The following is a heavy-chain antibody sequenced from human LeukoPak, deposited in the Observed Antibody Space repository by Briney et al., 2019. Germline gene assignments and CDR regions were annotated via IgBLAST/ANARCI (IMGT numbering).Heavy chain of an antibody. CDR3: VRDLGHSRHYFEY. CDR2: ISQDGSET. CDR1: GFTLNSFF. V-gene: IGHV3-7*01. J-gene: IGHJ4*02. Sequence: GGSLRPSCAASGFTLNSFFFNWVRLTPGRELEGVACISQDGSETFYMDSVRGRFTISRDNTKNSLYLQMNSLRAEDTAVYFCVRDLGHSRHYFEYWGQGALVTVSS. D-gene: IGHD7-27*01.